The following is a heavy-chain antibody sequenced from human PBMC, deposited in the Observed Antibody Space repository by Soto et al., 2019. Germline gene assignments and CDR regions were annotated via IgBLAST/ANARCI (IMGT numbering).Heavy chain of an antibody. CDR2: IIPILGIA. D-gene: IGHD6-19*01. Sequence: ASVKVSRKASGGTFSSYTISWVRQAPGQGLEWMGRIIPILGIANYAQKFQGRVTITADKSTSTAYMELSSLRSEDTAANYCAVLAVAAQRYAFDIWGQGTMVTVSS. CDR3: AVLAVAAQRYAFDI. J-gene: IGHJ3*02. V-gene: IGHV1-69*02. CDR1: GGTFSSYT.